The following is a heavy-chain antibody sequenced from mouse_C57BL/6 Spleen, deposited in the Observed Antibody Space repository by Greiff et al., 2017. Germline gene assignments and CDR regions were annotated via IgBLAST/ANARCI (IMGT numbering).Heavy chain of an antibody. CDR3: ARDPYGSSYDIDY. CDR2: INPSSGYT. CDR1: GYTFTSYW. Sequence: VQLQQSGAELAKPGASVKLSCKASGYTFTSYWMHWVKQRPGQGLEWIGYINPSSGYTKYNQKFKDKATLTADKSSSTAYMQLSSLTYEDSAVYYCARDPYGSSYDIDYWGQGTTLTVSS. D-gene: IGHD1-1*01. V-gene: IGHV1-7*01. J-gene: IGHJ2*01.